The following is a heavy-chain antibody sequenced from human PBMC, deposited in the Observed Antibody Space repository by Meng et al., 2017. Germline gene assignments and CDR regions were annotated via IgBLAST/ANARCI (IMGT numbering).Heavy chain of an antibody. V-gene: IGHV3-30*04. D-gene: IGHD5-24*01. CDR3: ARPLAPRRDGYNARSYYYYYGMDV. CDR2: ISYDGSNK. CDR1: GFTFSSYA. J-gene: IGHJ6*02. Sequence: GESLKLSCAASGFTFSSYAMHWVRQAPGKGLEWVAVISYDGSNKYYADSVKGRFTISRDNSKNTLYLQMNSLRAEDTAVYYCARPLAPRRDGYNARSYYYYYGMDVWGQGTTVTVSS.